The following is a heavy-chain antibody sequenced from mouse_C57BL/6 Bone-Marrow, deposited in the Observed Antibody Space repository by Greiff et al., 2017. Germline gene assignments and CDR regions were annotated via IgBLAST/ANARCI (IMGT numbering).Heavy chain of an antibody. Sequence: LVESGGGLVQPKGSLKLSCAASGFSFNTYAMNWVRQAPGKGLEWVARIRSKSNNYATYYADSVKDRLTISRDDSESMLYLQMNNLKTEDTAMYYCVSSPYWYFDVWGTGTTVTVSS. CDR3: VSSPYWYFDV. V-gene: IGHV10-1*01. D-gene: IGHD6-1*01. J-gene: IGHJ1*03. CDR1: GFSFNTYA. CDR2: IRSKSNNYAT.